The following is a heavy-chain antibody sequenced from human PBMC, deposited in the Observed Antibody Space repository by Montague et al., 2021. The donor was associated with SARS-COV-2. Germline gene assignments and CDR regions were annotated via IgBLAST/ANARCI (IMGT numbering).Heavy chain of an antibody. V-gene: IGHV4-34*01. J-gene: IGHJ4*03. CDR3: ARGRKSVFMSGSGSGGCASDY. CDR1: GGSFSGYY. CDR2: VNHSGST. D-gene: IGHD6-19*01. Sequence: SETLSLTCAVYGGSFSGYYWSWIRQPPGKGLEWIGEVNHSGSTKYNPSLKSRVTISVDTSKNQFSLKLSSVTAADTAVYYCARGRKSVFMSGSGSGGCASDYWGQGTMVTVSS.